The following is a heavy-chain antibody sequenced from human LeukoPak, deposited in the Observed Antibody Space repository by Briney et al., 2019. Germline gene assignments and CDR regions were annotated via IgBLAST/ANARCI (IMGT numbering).Heavy chain of an antibody. CDR3: ARGRNWFDP. CDR2: IYYSGST. J-gene: IGHJ5*02. CDR1: GGSISSYY. Sequence: PSETLSLTRTVSGGSISSYYWSWIRQPPGKGLEWIAYIYYSGSTDYNPSLKSRVTISVDTSKNQFSLKLSSVTAADTAVYYCARGRNWFDPWGQGTLVSVSS. V-gene: IGHV4-59*01.